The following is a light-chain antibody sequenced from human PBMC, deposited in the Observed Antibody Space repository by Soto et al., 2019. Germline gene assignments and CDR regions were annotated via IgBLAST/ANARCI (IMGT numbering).Light chain of an antibody. V-gene: IGKV3-20*01. CDR3: QQYGDSPFT. Sequence: EIVLTQSPVTLSLSPGETATLSCRASQSVTGDYLGWYQQKPGQAPMLLIYDASSRATGIPDRFSGSGSGTDFSRTISRLEPEDFAVYYCQQYGDSPFTFGPGTKVDV. CDR1: QSVTGDY. CDR2: DAS. J-gene: IGKJ3*01.